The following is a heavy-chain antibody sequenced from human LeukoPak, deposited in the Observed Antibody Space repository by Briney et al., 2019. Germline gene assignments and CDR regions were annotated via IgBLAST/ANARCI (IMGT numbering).Heavy chain of an antibody. V-gene: IGHV3-15*01. CDR1: GFTFSNAW. CDR3: TTDLYCSSTSCYVADAFDI. CDR2: IKSKTDGGTT. D-gene: IGHD2-2*01. J-gene: IGHJ3*02. Sequence: PGGSLRLSCAASGFTFSNAWMSWVRQAPGKGLEWVGRIKSKTDGGTTDYAAPVKGRFTISRDDSKNTLYLQMNSLKTEDTAVYYCTTDLYCSSTSCYVADAFDIWGQGTMVTVSP.